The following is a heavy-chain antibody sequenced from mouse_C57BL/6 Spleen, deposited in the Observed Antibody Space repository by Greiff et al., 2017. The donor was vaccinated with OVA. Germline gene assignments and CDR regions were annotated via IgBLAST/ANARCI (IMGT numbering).Heavy chain of an antibody. Sequence: VQLQQSGPELVKPGASVKMSCKASGYTFTDYNMHWVKQSHGKSLEWIGYINPNNGGTSYNQKFKGKATLTVNKSSSTAYMALRSLTSEDSAVYYCARWRHYYGSSSPVWGTGTTVTVSS. CDR1: GYTFTDYN. V-gene: IGHV1-22*01. J-gene: IGHJ1*03. D-gene: IGHD1-1*01. CDR3: ARWRHYYGSSSPV. CDR2: INPNNGGT.